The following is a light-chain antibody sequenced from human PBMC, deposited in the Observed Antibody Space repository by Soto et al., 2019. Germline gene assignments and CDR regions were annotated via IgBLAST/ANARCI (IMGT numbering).Light chain of an antibody. V-gene: IGLV6-57*03. J-gene: IGLJ3*02. Sequence: NFMLTQPHSVSESPGKTVTISCTRSSDSIASNYVQWYQQRPGSAPTTVIFEDNQRSSGVPDRFSGSIDSSSNSASLTISGLKTEDEADYYCQSYDSSNWVFGGGTKLTVL. CDR2: EDN. CDR3: QSYDSSNWV. CDR1: SDSIASNY.